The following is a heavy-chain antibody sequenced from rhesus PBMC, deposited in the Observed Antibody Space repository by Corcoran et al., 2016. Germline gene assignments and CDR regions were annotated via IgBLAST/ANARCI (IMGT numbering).Heavy chain of an antibody. D-gene: IGHD2-15*01. CDR2: IDSSGST. CDR1: GGSISGYW. Sequence: QLQLQESGPGLVKPSETLSLTCAVSGGSISGYWWSWIRQPPGNGLVCLGRIDSSGSTDYNPSLQSRVTLLRDTYKNQCSLKLSSVTAADTAVYYCASKYCSSTYCSPKEDGLDSWGQGVVVTVSS. CDR3: ASKYCSSTYCSPKEDGLDS. V-gene: IGHV4-173*01. J-gene: IGHJ6*01.